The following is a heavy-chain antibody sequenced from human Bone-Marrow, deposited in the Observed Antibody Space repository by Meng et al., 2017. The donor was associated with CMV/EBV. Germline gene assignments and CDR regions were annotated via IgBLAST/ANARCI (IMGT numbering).Heavy chain of an antibody. J-gene: IGHJ6*02. D-gene: IGHD6-13*01. CDR2: INHSGST. CDR1: GGSFSGYY. CDR3: ARVDNIAVDGKGAHGHRCQNSYDDGIDV. V-gene: IGHV4-34*01. Sequence: GSLRLSCAVYGGSFSGYYWSWIRQPPGKGLEWIGEINHSGSTNYNPSLKSRVTISVDTSKNQFSLKLSSVTAADTAVYYCARVDNIAVDGKGAHGHRCQNSYDDGIDVWGQGTTVTVSS.